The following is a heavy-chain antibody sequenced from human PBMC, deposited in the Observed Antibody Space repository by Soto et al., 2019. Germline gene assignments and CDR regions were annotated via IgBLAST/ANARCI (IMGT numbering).Heavy chain of an antibody. Sequence: QITLKESGPTLVKPTQTLTLTCTFSDFSLTSSGVGVGWIHQPPGKALEWLALLYWDNDKRYSPSLKSRLTLTKDISKNQVVLTMTNVDPVDTATYYCAHIMITFGGIMRKDAFDIWGQGTMVTISS. CDR1: DFSLTSSGVG. J-gene: IGHJ3*02. CDR3: AHIMITFGGIMRKDAFDI. CDR2: LYWDNDK. V-gene: IGHV2-5*02. D-gene: IGHD3-16*01.